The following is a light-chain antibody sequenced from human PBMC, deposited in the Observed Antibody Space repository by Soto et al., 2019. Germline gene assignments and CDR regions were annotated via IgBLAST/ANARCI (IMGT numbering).Light chain of an antibody. CDR1: QRISTN. CDR3: QQYNNLPPT. Sequence: EIVLTQSPVTLSLSPGEGATLSCRASQRISTNLAWYQHIPGQAPRLLIVSSSRRPTDVPARFSGSGSGTDFTLTISSLQSEDSAFYYCQQYNNLPPTFGQGTKVEVK. J-gene: IGKJ1*01. CDR2: SSS. V-gene: IGKV3-15*01.